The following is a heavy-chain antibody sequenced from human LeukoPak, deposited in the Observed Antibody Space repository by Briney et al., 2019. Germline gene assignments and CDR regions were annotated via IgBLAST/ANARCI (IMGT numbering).Heavy chain of an antibody. CDR3: AKDRGGYSGYDYDY. J-gene: IGHJ4*02. CDR2: ISGSGGST. Sequence: SGGSLRLSCAASGFTFSSYAMSWVRQAPGKWLEWVSAISGSGGSTFYADSVKGRFTISRDNSKNTLYLQMNSLRAEDTAVYYCAKDRGGYSGYDYDYWGQGTLVTVSS. CDR1: GFTFSSYA. V-gene: IGHV3-23*01. D-gene: IGHD5-12*01.